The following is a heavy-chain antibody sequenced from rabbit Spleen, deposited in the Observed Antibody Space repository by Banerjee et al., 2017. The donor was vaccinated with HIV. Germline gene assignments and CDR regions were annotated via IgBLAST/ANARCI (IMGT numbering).Heavy chain of an antibody. CDR3: ATEDADKTYANDGFDP. V-gene: IGHV1S40*01. D-gene: IGHD6-1*01. Sequence: QSLEESGGDLVKPGASLTLTCTASEFSFSENDYICWVRQAPGKGLEWIGCIKTNSGSTSYASWAKDRLTITKTSSTTVAMQKTSLPTADTAAYFCATEDADKTYANDGFDPWGPGTLVTVS. CDR2: IKTNSGST. J-gene: IGHJ2*01. CDR1: EFSFSENDY.